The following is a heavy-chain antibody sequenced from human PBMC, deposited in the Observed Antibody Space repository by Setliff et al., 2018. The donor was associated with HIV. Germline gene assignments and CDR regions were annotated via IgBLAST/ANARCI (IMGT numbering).Heavy chain of an antibody. D-gene: IGHD2-2*01. Sequence: ASVKVSCKASGYTFTSYYMHWVRQAPGQGLEWMGIINPSGGSTSYAQKFRGRVSMTRNTSIGTAYMELSSLRSEDTAVYYCARWVPYCTSTDCHRWLYYYMDVWGKGTTVTVSS. J-gene: IGHJ6*03. CDR2: INPSGGST. V-gene: IGHV1-46*01. CDR1: GYTFTSYY. CDR3: ARWVPYCTSTDCHRWLYYYMDV.